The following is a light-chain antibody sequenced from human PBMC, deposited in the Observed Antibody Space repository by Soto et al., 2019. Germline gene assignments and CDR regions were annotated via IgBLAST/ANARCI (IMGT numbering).Light chain of an antibody. CDR1: QGLSSW. V-gene: IGKV1D-16*01. CDR2: AAS. Sequence: NQMTQSPSSLSASVGDRVTITCRASQGLSSWLAWYQQKPEEAPKSLIYAASRLESGVPSRFSGSGSGTDFALTISSLQPEDFATYYCQQYNSYPITFCQGTLLEIK. CDR3: QQYNSYPIT. J-gene: IGKJ5*01.